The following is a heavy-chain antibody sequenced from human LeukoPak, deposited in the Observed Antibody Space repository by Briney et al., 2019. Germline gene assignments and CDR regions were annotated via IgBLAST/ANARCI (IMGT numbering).Heavy chain of an antibody. J-gene: IGHJ6*02. CDR3: ARQVLIAGGRYGMDV. Sequence: ASVKVSCKASDYTFTSYGISWVRQAPGQGLERMGWSSAYSGDTEYAQSLQGRVSMTTDISTNTAYMELRGLRSDDTAVYYCARQVLIAGGRYGMDVWGQGTTVTVSS. D-gene: IGHD2-15*01. CDR1: DYTFTSYG. CDR2: SSAYSGDT. V-gene: IGHV1-18*01.